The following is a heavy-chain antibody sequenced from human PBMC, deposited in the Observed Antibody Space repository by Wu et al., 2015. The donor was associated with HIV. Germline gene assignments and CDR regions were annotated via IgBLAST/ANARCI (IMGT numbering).Heavy chain of an antibody. CDR2: ISVSEVKP. CDR1: GYNFATYS. Sequence: QVQLVQSGDEVRKSGASVRVSCKTSGYNFATYSIHWVRQTPGKGFEWLGRISVSEVKPNYARRLQDRVTFTTDTSTATAYMELRSLRFDDTAVYFCARDFGPYNEGSQSYLYIWGQGTLVTVS. D-gene: IGHD3-16*02. V-gene: IGHV1-18*01. J-gene: IGHJ4*02. CDR3: ARDFGPYNEGSQSYLYI.